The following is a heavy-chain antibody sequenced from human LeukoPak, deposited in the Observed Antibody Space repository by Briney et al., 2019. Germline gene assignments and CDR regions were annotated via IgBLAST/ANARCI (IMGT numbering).Heavy chain of an antibody. V-gene: IGHV1-24*01. D-gene: IGHD5-24*01. Sequence: ASVKVSCKASGYTFTSYAMNWVRQAPGKGLEWMGGFDPEYDETVYAQKFQGRVTMTEDTSTDTAYMDMSSLRSEDTAVYYCVEMATMKWGQGTLVTVSS. CDR1: GYTFTSYA. J-gene: IGHJ4*02. CDR3: VEMATMK. CDR2: FDPEYDET.